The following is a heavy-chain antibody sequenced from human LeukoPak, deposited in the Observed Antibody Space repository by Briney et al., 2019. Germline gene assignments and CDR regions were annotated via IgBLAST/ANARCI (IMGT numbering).Heavy chain of an antibody. CDR2: ISGSGGST. CDR3: AKDLIPGVRGVTNYFDY. CDR1: GFTFSSYA. J-gene: IGHJ4*02. Sequence: GGSLRLSCAASGFTFSSYAMSWVRQAPGKGLEWVSAISGSGGSTYYADSVKGRFTISRDNSKNTLSLQMNSLKAEDTAVYYCAKDLIPGVRGVTNYFDYWGQGTLVTVSS. D-gene: IGHD3-10*01. V-gene: IGHV3-23*01.